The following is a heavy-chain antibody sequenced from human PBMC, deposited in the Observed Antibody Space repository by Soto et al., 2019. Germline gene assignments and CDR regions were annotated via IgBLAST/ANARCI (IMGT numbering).Heavy chain of an antibody. CDR1: GFTFSSYG. V-gene: IGHV3-30*18. D-gene: IGHD5-12*01. J-gene: IGHJ4*02. Sequence: GGSLRLSCAASGFTFSSYGMHWVRQAPGKGLEWVAVMSYGGSNKYYADSVKGRFTISRDNSKNTLYLQMNSLRAEDTAVYYCAKIIMATNSLSYDYWGQGTLVTVSS. CDR3: AKIIMATNSLSYDY. CDR2: MSYGGSNK.